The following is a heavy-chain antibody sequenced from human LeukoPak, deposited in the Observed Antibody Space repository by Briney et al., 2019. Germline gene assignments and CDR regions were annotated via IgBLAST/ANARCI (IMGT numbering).Heavy chain of an antibody. CDR1: GGTFSSYA. CDR2: IIPIFGTA. V-gene: IGHV1-69*01. Sequence: SVKVSCKASGGTFSSYAISWVRQAPAQALEWMGGIIPIFGTANYAQKFQGRVTITADESTSTAYMELSSLRSEDTAVYYCATDYYGSGTSWGQGTLVTVSS. CDR3: ATDYYGSGTS. J-gene: IGHJ5*02. D-gene: IGHD3-10*01.